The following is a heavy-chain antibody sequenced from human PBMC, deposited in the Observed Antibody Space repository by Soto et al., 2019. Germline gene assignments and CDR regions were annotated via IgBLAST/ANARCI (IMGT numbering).Heavy chain of an antibody. CDR2: IKGDGSEK. J-gene: IGHJ4*02. V-gene: IGHV3-7*01. D-gene: IGHD3-22*01. CDR1: GLTFTTFW. CDR3: VRARSTDSRPDY. Sequence: PGGSLRLSCVASGLTFTTFWMSWVRQAPGKGLEWVANIKGDGSEKRYVDSVKGRFTISRDNAKNSLFLQLDSLRAEDTAVYFCVRARSTDSRPDYWGQGTLVTVSS.